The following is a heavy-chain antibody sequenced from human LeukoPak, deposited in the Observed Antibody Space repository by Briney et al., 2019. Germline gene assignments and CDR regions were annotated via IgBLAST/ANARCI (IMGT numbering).Heavy chain of an antibody. CDR2: ISYDGSNK. J-gene: IGHJ4*02. CDR3: ARDLAGYCTT. D-gene: IGHD2-8*01. V-gene: IGHV3-30-3*01. Sequence: GGSLRLSCAASGFTFSSYAMHWVRQAPGKGLEWVAVISYDGSNKYYADSVKGRFTISRDNSKNTLYLQMNSLRAEDTAVYYCARDLAGYCTTWGQGTLVTVFS. CDR1: GFTFSSYA.